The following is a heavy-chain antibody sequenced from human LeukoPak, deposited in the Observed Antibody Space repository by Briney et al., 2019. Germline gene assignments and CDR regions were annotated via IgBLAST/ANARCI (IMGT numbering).Heavy chain of an antibody. CDR3: ARLYYYYDSSGYPTSTRFDY. D-gene: IGHD3-22*01. Sequence: GESLKISCKGSGYSFTSYWIGWVRQMPAKGLEWMGIIYPGESDTRYSPSFQGQVTISADKTISTAYLQWSSLKASDTAMYYCARLYYYYDSSGYPTSTRFDYWGQGTLVTVSS. J-gene: IGHJ4*02. V-gene: IGHV5-51*01. CDR2: IYPGESDT. CDR1: GYSFTSYW.